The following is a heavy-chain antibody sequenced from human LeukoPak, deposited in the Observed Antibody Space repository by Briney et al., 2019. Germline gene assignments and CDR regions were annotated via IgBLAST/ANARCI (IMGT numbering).Heavy chain of an antibody. D-gene: IGHD6-13*01. J-gene: IGHJ4*02. V-gene: IGHV4-39*01. CDR1: GGSISSSSYY. CDR2: IYYSGST. Sequence: SETLSLTCTVSGGSISSSSYYWGWIRQPPGKGLEWIGSIYYSGSTYYNPSLKSRVTISVDTSKNQFSLKLSSVTAADTAVYYCARSKQLAFDYWGQGTLVTVSS. CDR3: ARSKQLAFDY.